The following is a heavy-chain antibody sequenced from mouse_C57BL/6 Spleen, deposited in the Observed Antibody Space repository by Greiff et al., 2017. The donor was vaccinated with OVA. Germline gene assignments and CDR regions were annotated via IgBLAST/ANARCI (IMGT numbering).Heavy chain of an antibody. CDR2: INPSTGGT. CDR3: ARQFYDRYFDV. Sequence: EVQLVESGPELVKPGASVKISCKASGYSFTGYYMNWVKQSPEKSLEWIGEINPSTGGTTYNQKFKAKATLTVDKSSSTAYMQLKSLTSEDSAVYYCARQFYDRYFDVWGTGTTVTVSS. J-gene: IGHJ1*03. CDR1: GYSFTGYY. V-gene: IGHV1-42*01. D-gene: IGHD2-12*01.